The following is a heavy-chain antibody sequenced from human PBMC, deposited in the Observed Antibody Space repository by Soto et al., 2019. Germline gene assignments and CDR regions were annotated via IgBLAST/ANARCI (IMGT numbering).Heavy chain of an antibody. CDR3: ARHHRFYDISVNYIRDWYFDL. J-gene: IGHJ2*01. CDR2: ISHPGST. CDR1: GGSISSSSYY. V-gene: IGHV4-39*01. Sequence: QLQLQESGPGLVKPSETLSLTCTVSGGSISSSSYYWGWIRQPPGKGLEWIATISHPGSTHYNPSLKSRVTISVDTSKIQFSLELSSVTAADTAVYSCARHHRFYDISVNYIRDWYFDLWGRGTLVTVSS. D-gene: IGHD3-22*01.